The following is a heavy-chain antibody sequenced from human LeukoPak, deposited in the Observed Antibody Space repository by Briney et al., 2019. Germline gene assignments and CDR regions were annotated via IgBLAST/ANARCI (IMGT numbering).Heavy chain of an antibody. CDR2: IRQDGDTK. CDR3: ARSLPYGTTWYGRSDF. V-gene: IGHV3-7*03. Sequence: PGGSLRLPCAASGFPFNAYWMTWVRQAPGKGLEWVANIRQDGDTKYYVDSVKGRFTISRDNAMNSLYLQMNSLRAEDTAIYYCARSLPYGTTWYGRSDFWGQGTLVTVSS. CDR1: GFPFNAYW. D-gene: IGHD6-13*01. J-gene: IGHJ4*02.